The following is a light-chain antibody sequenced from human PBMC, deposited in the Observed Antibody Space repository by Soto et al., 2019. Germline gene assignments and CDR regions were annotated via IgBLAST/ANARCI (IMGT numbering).Light chain of an antibody. CDR3: QQYASTRWT. CDR2: GAS. CDR1: QSISSSY. V-gene: IGKV3-20*01. Sequence: EIVLTQSPGTLSLSPGKRATLSCRASQSISSSYLAWYQQRPGQAPRLLIYGASSRATGIPDRFSGSGSGTDFTLTISRLEPEDFAVYYCQQYASTRWTFGQGTKVDNK. J-gene: IGKJ1*01.